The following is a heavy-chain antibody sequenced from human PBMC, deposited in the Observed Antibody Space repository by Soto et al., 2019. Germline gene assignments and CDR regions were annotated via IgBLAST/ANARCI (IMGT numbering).Heavy chain of an antibody. CDR1: GGSISSVGYY. D-gene: IGHD2-15*01. CDR2: IYYSGST. CDR3: AREKRSGGSYYYGMDX. Sequence: SETLSLTCTVSGGSISSVGYYWSWIRQHPGKGLEWIGYIYYSGSTYYNPSLKSRVTISVDTSKNQFSLKLSSVTAADTAVYYCAREKRSGGSYYYGMDXWGQVTTVTVS. V-gene: IGHV4-31*03. J-gene: IGHJ6*02.